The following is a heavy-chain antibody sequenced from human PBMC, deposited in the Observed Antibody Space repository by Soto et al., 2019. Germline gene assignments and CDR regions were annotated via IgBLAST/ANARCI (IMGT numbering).Heavy chain of an antibody. CDR1: GFTFSSYE. D-gene: IGHD5-12*01. CDR3: ARGKRRDGYLDAFDI. J-gene: IGHJ3*02. Sequence: PGGSLRLSCAASGFTFSSYEMNWVRQAPGKGLEWVSYISSSGSTIYYADSVKGRFTISRDNAKNSLYLQMNSLRAEDTAVYYCARGKRRDGYLDAFDIWGQGTMVTVS. V-gene: IGHV3-48*03. CDR2: ISSSGSTI.